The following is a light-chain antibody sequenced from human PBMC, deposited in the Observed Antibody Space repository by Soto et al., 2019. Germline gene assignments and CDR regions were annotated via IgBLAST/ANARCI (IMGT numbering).Light chain of an antibody. CDR2: DAS. V-gene: IGKV3-11*01. J-gene: IGKJ4*02. CDR3: QQRSNWPLALT. Sequence: EIVLTQSPATLSLSPGERATLSCRASQSVSSYLAWYQQKPGQAPRLLIYDASNRATGIPARFSGSGSGTDFTLTISGLEPEDFAVYYCQQRSNWPLALTFGGGTKVDIK. CDR1: QSVSSY.